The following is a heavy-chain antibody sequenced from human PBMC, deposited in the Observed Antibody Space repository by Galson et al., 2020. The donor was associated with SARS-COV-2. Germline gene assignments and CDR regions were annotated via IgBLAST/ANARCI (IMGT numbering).Heavy chain of an antibody. CDR2: ISYDGSNK. J-gene: IGHJ4*02. D-gene: IGHD1-26*01. V-gene: IGHV3-30*01. Sequence: GGSLRLSCAASGFTFSSYAMHWVRQAPGKGLEWVAVISYDGSNKYYADSVKDRFTISRDNSKNPLYLQMNSLRAEDTAVYYCARARSGSCLAYFDSWGQGTLVTVSS. CDR3: ARARSGSCLAYFDS. CDR1: GFTFSSYA.